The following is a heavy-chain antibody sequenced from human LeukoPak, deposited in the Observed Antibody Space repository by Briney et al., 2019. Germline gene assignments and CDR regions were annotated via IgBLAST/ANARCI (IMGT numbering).Heavy chain of an antibody. V-gene: IGHV3-30*02. CDR2: IRYDGSNN. CDR1: AFTFSNYG. D-gene: IGHD1-26*01. J-gene: IGHJ3*02. Sequence: PRGSLRLSCAASAFTFSNYGMHWVRPAPGMGMEWVAFIRYDGSNNYYADSVKGRITISRDNSKNTLYLQMNSLRAEDPAVYYCAKKTIVGATVDAFDIWGQGTMVTVSS. CDR3: AKKTIVGATVDAFDI.